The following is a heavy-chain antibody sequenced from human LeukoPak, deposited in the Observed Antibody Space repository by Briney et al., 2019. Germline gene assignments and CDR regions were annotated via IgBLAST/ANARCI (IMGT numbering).Heavy chain of an antibody. Sequence: ASVKVSCKASGYTFIIYGISWVRQAPGQGLEWMGWINTYNGYTNYAQKFQGRVTMTTDKSTRTAYMELRSLRSDDTAVYYCGRELNKSFRGVTPEGSDYWGQGTLVTVSS. CDR1: GYTFIIYG. J-gene: IGHJ4*02. CDR2: INTYNGYT. CDR3: GRELNKSFRGVTPEGSDY. V-gene: IGHV1-18*01. D-gene: IGHD4-23*01.